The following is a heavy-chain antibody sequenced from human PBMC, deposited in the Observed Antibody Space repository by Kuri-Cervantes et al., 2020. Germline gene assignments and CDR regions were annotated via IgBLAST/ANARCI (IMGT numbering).Heavy chain of an antibody. V-gene: IGHV4-39*01. CDR1: GGSVSSSSFY. CDR3: ARLAAAGKLSWFDP. D-gene: IGHD6-13*01. J-gene: IGHJ5*02. Sequence: SETLSLTCTVSGGSVSSSSFYWGWIRQPPGEGLEWIGSIYYSGSTYYNPSLKSRVTISVDTSKNQFSLKLNSVTAADTTFYYCARLAAAGKLSWFDPWGQGTLVTVSS. CDR2: IYYSGST.